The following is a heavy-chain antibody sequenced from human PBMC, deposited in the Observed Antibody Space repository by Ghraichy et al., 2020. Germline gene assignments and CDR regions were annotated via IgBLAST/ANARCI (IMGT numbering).Heavy chain of an antibody. J-gene: IGHJ5*02. CDR1: GYSISSGYY. CDR3: ARYSSSYDANNWFDP. D-gene: IGHD6-19*01. CDR2: IYYSETS. V-gene: IGHV4-38-2*02. Sequence: SETLSLTCTVSGYSISSGYYWGWIRQPPGKGLEWIGSIYYSETSYSNPSLKSRVTISVDTSKNQFSLKLSSVTASDTGVYYCARYSSSYDANNWFDPWGQGTLVTVSS.